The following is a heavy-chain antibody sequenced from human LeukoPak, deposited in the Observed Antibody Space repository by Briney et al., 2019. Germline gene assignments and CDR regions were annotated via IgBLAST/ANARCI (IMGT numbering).Heavy chain of an antibody. Sequence: VASVKVSCKASGYTFTSYGISWVRQAPGQGLEWMGWISAYNGNTKYAQKPQGRVTMTTDTSTSTAYMELRSLRSDDTAVYYCARATMVRGATFHPDYWGQGTLVTVSS. V-gene: IGHV1-18*01. CDR1: GYTFTSYG. J-gene: IGHJ4*02. CDR2: ISAYNGNT. CDR3: ARATMVRGATFHPDY. D-gene: IGHD3-10*01.